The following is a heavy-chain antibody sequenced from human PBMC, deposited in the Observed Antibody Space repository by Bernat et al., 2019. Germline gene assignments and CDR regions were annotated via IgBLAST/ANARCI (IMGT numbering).Heavy chain of an antibody. D-gene: IGHD3-16*01. Sequence: EVQLVESGGGLVKPGGSPTLSCAASGFTFNTAWMSWVRQAPGKGLEWVGRIKSKTDGGTTDYAAPVKGRFTISRDESKNTLYLQMNSLRTEDTAVYYCTTSEGGVLFYWGQGTLVTVSS. V-gene: IGHV3-15*01. J-gene: IGHJ4*02. CDR2: IKSKTDGGTT. CDR3: TTSEGGVLFY. CDR1: GFTFNTAW.